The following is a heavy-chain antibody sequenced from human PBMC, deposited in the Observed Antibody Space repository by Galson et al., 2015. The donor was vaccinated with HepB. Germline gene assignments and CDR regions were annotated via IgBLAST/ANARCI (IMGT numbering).Heavy chain of an antibody. CDR3: AAEYCSGGSCYSV. D-gene: IGHD2-15*01. J-gene: IGHJ4*02. CDR1: GFTFSSYA. V-gene: IGHV3-23*01. Sequence: SLRLSCAASGFTFSSYAMSWVRQAPGKGLEWVSAISGSGGSTYYADSVKGRFTISRDNSKNTLYLQMNSLRAEDTAVYYCAAEYCSGGSCYSVWGQGTLVTVSS. CDR2: ISGSGGST.